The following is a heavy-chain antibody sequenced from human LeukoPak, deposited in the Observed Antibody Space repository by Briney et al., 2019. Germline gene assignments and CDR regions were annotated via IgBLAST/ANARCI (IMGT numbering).Heavy chain of an antibody. D-gene: IGHD6-13*01. CDR1: GFTFSSYG. V-gene: IGHV3-30*02. Sequence: PGGSPRLSCAASGFTFSSYGMHWVRQAPGKGLEWVAFIRYDGSNKYYADSVKGRFTISRDNSKNTLYLQMNSLRAEDTAVYYCAKWRIAAAGTGDYWGQGTLVTVSS. J-gene: IGHJ4*02. CDR3: AKWRIAAAGTGDY. CDR2: IRYDGSNK.